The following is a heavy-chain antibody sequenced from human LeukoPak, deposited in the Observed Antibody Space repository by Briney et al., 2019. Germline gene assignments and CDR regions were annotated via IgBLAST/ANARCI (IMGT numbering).Heavy chain of an antibody. D-gene: IGHD6-13*01. CDR3: AGEAYSSSWYDY. V-gene: IGHV3-21*01. CDR2: ISSSSSYI. CDR1: GFTFSSYS. Sequence: GGSLRLSCAASGFTFSSYSMNWVRQAPGKGLEWVSSISSSSSYIYYADSVKGRSTISRDNAKNSLYLQMNSLRAEDTAVYYCAGEAYSSSWYDYWGQGTLVTVSS. J-gene: IGHJ4*02.